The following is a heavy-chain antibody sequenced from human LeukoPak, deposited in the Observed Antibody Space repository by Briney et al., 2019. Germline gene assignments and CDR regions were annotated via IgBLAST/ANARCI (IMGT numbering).Heavy chain of an antibody. CDR1: GFIFRNYA. CDR2: ITVSGDTT. V-gene: IGHV3-23*01. J-gene: IGHJ4*02. Sequence: GGSLRLSCAASGFIFRNYAMSWVRQAPGEGLEWVSAITVSGDTTYHADSLKGRFTISRDNSKKTMYVEMNTLRAEDTAVYYCAKWGDYDILTGYYVSDFWGQGTLVTVSS. D-gene: IGHD3-9*01. CDR3: AKWGDYDILTGYYVSDF.